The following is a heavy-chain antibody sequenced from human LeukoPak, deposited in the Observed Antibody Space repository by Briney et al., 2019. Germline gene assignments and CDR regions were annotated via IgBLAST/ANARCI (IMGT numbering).Heavy chain of an antibody. V-gene: IGHV4-59*12. CDR3: ASINYYYMDV. CDR2: IYHSGST. Sequence: PSETLSLTCTVSGGSISSYYWSWIRQPPGKGLEWIGSIYHSGSTYYNPSLKSRVTISVDTSKNQFSLKLSSVTAADTAVYYCASINYYYMDVWGKGTTVTVSS. CDR1: GGSISSYY. J-gene: IGHJ6*03.